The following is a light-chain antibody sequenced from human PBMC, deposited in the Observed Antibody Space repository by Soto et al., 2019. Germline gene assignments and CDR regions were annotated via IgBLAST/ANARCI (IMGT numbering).Light chain of an antibody. CDR2: GAS. CDR1: QSISTN. J-gene: IGKJ1*01. Sequence: EVVLTQSPATLSVSPGERATLSCRASQSISTNLAWYQQKPGQAPRLLMYGASTRATGVPARFTGSGSGTEFTLTISSLQSEDFAVYSCQQYRDWPPTWSFGQGTKVEVK. CDR3: QQYRDWPPTWS. V-gene: IGKV3-15*01.